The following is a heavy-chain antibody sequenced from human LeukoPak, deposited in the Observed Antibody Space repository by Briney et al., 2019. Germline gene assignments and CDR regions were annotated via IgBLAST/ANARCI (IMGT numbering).Heavy chain of an antibody. CDR1: GGSISSYY. Sequence: SETLSLTCTVSGGSISSYYWSLIRQPAGKGLEWIGRIYTSGSTNYNPSLKSRVTMSVDTSKNQFSLKLSSVTAADTAVYYCARVIVGATTYYFDYWGQGTLVTVSS. CDR3: ARVIVGATTYYFDY. J-gene: IGHJ4*02. V-gene: IGHV4-4*07. D-gene: IGHD1-26*01. CDR2: IYTSGST.